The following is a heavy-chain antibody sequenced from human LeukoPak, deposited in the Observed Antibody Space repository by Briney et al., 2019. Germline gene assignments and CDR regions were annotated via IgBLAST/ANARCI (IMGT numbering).Heavy chain of an antibody. CDR3: ARTRAYGGRPDY. CDR1: GGSISSGGYY. J-gene: IGHJ4*02. Sequence: SETLSLTCTVSGGSISSGGYYWSWIRQPPGKGLEWIGYIYHSGSTYYNPSLKSRVTISVDRSKNQFSLKLSSVTAADTAVYYCARTRAYGGRPDYWGQGTLVTVSS. CDR2: IYHSGST. D-gene: IGHD4-23*01. V-gene: IGHV4-30-2*02.